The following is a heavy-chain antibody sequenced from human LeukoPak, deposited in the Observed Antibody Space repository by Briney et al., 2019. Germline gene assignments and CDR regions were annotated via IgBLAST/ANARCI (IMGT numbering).Heavy chain of an antibody. CDR2: ISYDGSNK. Sequence: TGGSLRLSCAASGFTFSSYAMHWVRQAPGKGLEWVAVISYDGSNKYYADSVKGRFTISRDNSKNTLYLQMNSLRAEDTAVYYCAKEDSSGYYSDYWGQGTLVTVSS. J-gene: IGHJ4*02. CDR3: AKEDSSGYYSDY. V-gene: IGHV3-30*04. D-gene: IGHD3-22*01. CDR1: GFTFSSYA.